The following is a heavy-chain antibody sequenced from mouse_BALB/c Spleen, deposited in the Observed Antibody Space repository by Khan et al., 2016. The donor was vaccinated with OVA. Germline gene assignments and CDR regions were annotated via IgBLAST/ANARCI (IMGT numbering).Heavy chain of an antibody. Sequence: QVQLKESGPGLVAPSQSLSITCTVSGFSLTDYAVRWIRQPPGKGLEWLGVIWAGGCQYFNSVLKSRLSICKDNSKSQLFLKVHSLQTDATALYFCDKDHPYYGMDSWGQGTSVTVSS. CDR2: IWAGGCQ. CDR1: GFSLTDYA. CDR3: DKDHPYYGMDS. J-gene: IGHJ4*01. V-gene: IGHV2-6-5*01.